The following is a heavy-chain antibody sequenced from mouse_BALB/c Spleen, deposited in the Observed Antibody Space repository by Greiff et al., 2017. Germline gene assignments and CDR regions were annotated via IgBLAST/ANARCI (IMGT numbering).Heavy chain of an antibody. D-gene: IGHD2-4*01. CDR3: ARRFDYAWFAY. CDR1: GFTFSSYG. CDR2: ISSGGSYT. V-gene: IGHV5-6*03. Sequence: EVMLVESGGGLVKPGGSLKLSCAASGFTFSSYGMSWVRQTPDKRLEWVATISSGGSYTYYPDSVKGRFTISRDNAKNTLYLQMSSLKSEDTAMYYCARRFDYAWFAYWGQGTLVTVSA. J-gene: IGHJ3*01.